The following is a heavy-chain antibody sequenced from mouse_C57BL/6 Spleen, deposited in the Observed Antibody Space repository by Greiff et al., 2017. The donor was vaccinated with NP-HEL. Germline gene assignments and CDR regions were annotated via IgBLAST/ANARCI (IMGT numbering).Heavy chain of an antibody. CDR3: ARRYGSSYDAMDY. Sequence: QVQLQQSGPELVKPGASVKISCKASGYSFTSYYIHWVKQRPGQGLEWIGWIYPGSGNTKYNEKFKGKATLTADTSSSTAYMQLSSLTSEDSAVYYCARRYGSSYDAMDYWGQGTSVTVSS. J-gene: IGHJ4*01. V-gene: IGHV1-66*01. CDR2: IYPGSGNT. CDR1: GYSFTSYY. D-gene: IGHD1-1*01.